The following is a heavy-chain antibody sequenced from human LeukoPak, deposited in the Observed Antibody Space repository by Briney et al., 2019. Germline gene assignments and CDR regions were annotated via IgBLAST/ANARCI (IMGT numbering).Heavy chain of an antibody. J-gene: IGHJ4*02. D-gene: IGHD5-24*01. CDR3: AREPEGRDGYNHYFDY. CDR2: IYSGGST. V-gene: IGHV3-66*01. Sequence: IYSGGSTYYADSVKGRFTISRDNSKNTLYLQMNSLRAEDTAVYYCAREPEGRDGYNHYFDYWGQGTLVTVSS.